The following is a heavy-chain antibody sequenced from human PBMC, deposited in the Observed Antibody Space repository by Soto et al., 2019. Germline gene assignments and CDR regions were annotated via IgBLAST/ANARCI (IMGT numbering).Heavy chain of an antibody. V-gene: IGHV1-3*01. Sequence: ASVKVSCKASGYTFTSYAMHWVRQAPGQRLEWMGWINAGNGNTKYSQKFQGRVTITRDTSASTAYMELSSLRSEDTAVYYCARDRFSQQLVKISNWFDPWGQGTLVTVSS. CDR1: GYTFTSYA. J-gene: IGHJ5*02. CDR3: ARDRFSQQLVKISNWFDP. D-gene: IGHD6-13*01. CDR2: INAGNGNT.